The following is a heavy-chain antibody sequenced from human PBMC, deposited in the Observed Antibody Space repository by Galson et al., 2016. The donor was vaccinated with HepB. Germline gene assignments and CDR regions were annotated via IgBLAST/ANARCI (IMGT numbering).Heavy chain of an antibody. CDR1: GNSFATRW. J-gene: IGHJ6*02. V-gene: IGHV5-51*01. CDR3: ARHGGSGSYWYYYGLDA. Sequence: QSGAEVKKPGESLKISCKGSGNSFATRWIAWVRQMPGKGLEWMGIIYPGDSDTTYSPSFEGRVTISADKSINTAYLQWSSVKMSDSAMYYCARHGGSGSYWYYYGLDAWGQGTTVTVSS. D-gene: IGHD2-15*01. CDR2: IYPGDSDT.